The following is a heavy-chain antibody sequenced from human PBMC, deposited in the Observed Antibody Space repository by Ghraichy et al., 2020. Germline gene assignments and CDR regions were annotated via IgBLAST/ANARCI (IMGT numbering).Heavy chain of an antibody. J-gene: IGHJ2*01. D-gene: IGHD2-2*01. CDR3: ARDKGGGYCISTTCQQTYFDL. CDR1: GFSVGTNY. CDR2: IYSGTNT. V-gene: IGHV3-53*01. Sequence: GGSLRLSCVASGFSVGTNYMSWVRQAPGKGLEWVSIIYSGTNTYYRDSVKGRFIISRDTSKNTLDLQMNSLRAEDTAVYYCARDKGGGYCISTTCQQTYFDLWGRGTLVTVSS.